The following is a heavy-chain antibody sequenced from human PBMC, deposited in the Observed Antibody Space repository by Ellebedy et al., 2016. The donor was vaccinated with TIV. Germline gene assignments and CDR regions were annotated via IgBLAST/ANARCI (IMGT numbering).Heavy chain of an antibody. Sequence: MPSETLSLTCAISGDSVSTNSATWNWIRQSPSRGLEWMGRTYYRSKWHNEYAISVRSRITINPDTSKNQFSLQLNSVTPEDTAVYYCARALPHIDIWGQGTMVTVSS. CDR1: GDSVSTNSAT. CDR2: TYYRSKWHN. V-gene: IGHV6-1*01. J-gene: IGHJ3*02. CDR3: ARALPHIDI.